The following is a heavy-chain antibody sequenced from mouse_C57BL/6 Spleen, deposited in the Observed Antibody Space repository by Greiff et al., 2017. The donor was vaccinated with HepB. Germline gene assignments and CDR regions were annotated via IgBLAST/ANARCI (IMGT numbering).Heavy chain of an antibody. V-gene: IGHV1-64*01. CDR1: GYTFTSYW. D-gene: IGHD1-1*01. CDR2: IHPNSGST. Sequence: QVQLQHPGAELVKPGASVKLSCKASGYTFTSYWMHWVKQRPGQGLEWIGMIHPNSGSTNYNEKFKGKATLTVDKSSSTAYMQLSSLTSEDSAVYYCARSYYYGSGYFDVWGTGTTVTVSS. J-gene: IGHJ1*03. CDR3: ARSYYYGSGYFDV.